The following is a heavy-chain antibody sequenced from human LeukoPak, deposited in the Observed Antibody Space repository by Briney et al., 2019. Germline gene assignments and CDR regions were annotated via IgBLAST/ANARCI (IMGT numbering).Heavy chain of an antibody. CDR1: GFTFSNYW. J-gene: IGHJ4*02. CDR2: ISTDGKST. D-gene: IGHD3-10*01. CDR3: ARYVLLWFGEDNYFDY. V-gene: IGHV3-74*01. Sequence: GGSLRLSCVASGFTFSNYWMLWVRQAPGKGLMWVSLISTDGKSTRYAESVKGRFTISRDNSKNTLYLQMNSLRAEDTAVYYCARYVLLWFGEDNYFDYWGQGTLVTVSS.